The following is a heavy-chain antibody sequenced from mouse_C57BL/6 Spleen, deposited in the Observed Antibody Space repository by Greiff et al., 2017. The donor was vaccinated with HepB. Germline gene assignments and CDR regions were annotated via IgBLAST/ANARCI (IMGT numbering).Heavy chain of an antibody. J-gene: IGHJ4*01. Sequence: EVMLVESGGDLVKPGGSLKLSCAASGFTFSSYGMSWVRQTPDKSLEWVATISSGGSYTYYPDSVKGRFTISRDNAKNTLYLQMSSLKSEDTAMYYCARRGDYLYAMDYWGQGTSVTVSS. V-gene: IGHV5-6*02. CDR1: GFTFSSYG. CDR2: ISSGGSYT. D-gene: IGHD2-4*01. CDR3: ARRGDYLYAMDY.